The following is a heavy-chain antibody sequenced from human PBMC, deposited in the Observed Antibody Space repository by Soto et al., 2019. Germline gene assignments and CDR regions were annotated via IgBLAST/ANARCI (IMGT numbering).Heavy chain of an antibody. CDR2: IDPSDSYT. J-gene: IGHJ4*02. CDR3: AREAKRSTGYSSDTTFDY. V-gene: IGHV5-10-1*01. CDR1: GYSVTSYW. Sequence: GESLKISCKGSGYSVTSYWINWVRQMPGKGLEWMGRIDPSDSYTNYSPSFQGHVTISADKSISTAYLQWSSLKASDTAMYYCAREAKRSTGYSSDTTFDYWGQGTLVTVSS. D-gene: IGHD6-25*01.